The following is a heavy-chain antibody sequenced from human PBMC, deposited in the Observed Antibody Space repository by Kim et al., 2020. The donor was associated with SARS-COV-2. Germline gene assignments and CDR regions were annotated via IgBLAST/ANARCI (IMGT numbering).Heavy chain of an antibody. Sequence: ASVKVSCKASGYTFTEYNIHWVRQAPGQGLEWMGLINPRSVVTLYARDLQGRVTMTRDTSTRSVYMELSRLTSEDTAVYYCDIELHGSAADDWGQGTLVTVSS. V-gene: IGHV1-46*04. CDR2: INPRSVVT. J-gene: IGHJ4*02. CDR3: DIELHGSAADD. D-gene: IGHD5-12*01. CDR1: GYTFTEYN.